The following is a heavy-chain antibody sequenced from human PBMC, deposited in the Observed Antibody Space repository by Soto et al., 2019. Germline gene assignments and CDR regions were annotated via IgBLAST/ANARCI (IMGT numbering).Heavy chain of an antibody. Sequence: QVQLVQSGVEVKKPGASVKVSCQASGYTFTNYGITWLRQAPGQGLEWMGWVSAYNRNTNYAQRFQDRVTMTTDTSTRTAYMELRNLKSDDTAIHFCARERQYEPLLYWGQGTLVTVSS. J-gene: IGHJ4*02. CDR3: ARERQYEPLLY. V-gene: IGHV1-18*01. CDR1: GYTFTNYG. D-gene: IGHD2-2*01. CDR2: VSAYNRNT.